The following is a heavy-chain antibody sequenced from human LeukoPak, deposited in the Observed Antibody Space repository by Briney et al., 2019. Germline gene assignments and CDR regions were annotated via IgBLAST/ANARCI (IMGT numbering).Heavy chain of an antibody. V-gene: IGHV4-4*09. CDR2: IYTSGST. J-gene: IGHJ5*02. CDR1: GGSISSYY. CDR3: ARLRPYYDILTGYQAGFDP. D-gene: IGHD3-9*01. Sequence: PSETLSLTCTVSGGSISSYYWSWIRRPPGKGLEWIGYIYTSGSTNYNPSLKSRVTISVDTSKNQFSLKLSPVTAADTAVYYCARLRPYYDILTGYQAGFDPWGQGTLLTVSS.